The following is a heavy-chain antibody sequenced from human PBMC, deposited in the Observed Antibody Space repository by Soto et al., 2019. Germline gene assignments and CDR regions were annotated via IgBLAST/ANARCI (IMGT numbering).Heavy chain of an antibody. Sequence: QVQLVESGGGVVQPGRSLRLSCAASGFTFSSYAMHWVRQAPGKGLEWVAVISYDGSNKYYADSVTGRFTISRDNSKNTLYLQRNRLRAEDTAVYYCAREGVVPECITFVCPETPYYYYGMDVWGQGTTVTVSS. V-gene: IGHV3-30-3*01. CDR3: AREGVVPECITFVCPETPYYYYGMDV. D-gene: IGHD2-2*01. CDR1: GFTFSSYA. CDR2: ISYDGSNK. J-gene: IGHJ6*02.